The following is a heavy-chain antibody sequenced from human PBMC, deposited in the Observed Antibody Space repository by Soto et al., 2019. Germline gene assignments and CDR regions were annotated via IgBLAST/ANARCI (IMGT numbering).Heavy chain of an antibody. J-gene: IGHJ4*02. Sequence: PSKTLSLPCTVSGASITIYYWNWIRQPPGKALEWIGDANYSGSTNYNPSLKSRVTISVDKSKNQFSLKMSSVTAADTAVYYCARVVRDYDIVPRYHIAPYFAFSSQCPRLTV. D-gene: IGHD3-9*01. CDR1: GASITIYY. CDR3: ARVVRDYDIVPRYHIAPYFAF. CDR2: ANYSGST. V-gene: IGHV4-59*01.